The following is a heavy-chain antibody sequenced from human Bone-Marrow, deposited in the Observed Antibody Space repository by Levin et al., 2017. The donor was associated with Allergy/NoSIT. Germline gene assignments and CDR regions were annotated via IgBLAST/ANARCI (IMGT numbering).Heavy chain of an antibody. Sequence: GGSLRLSCAGSGFTFNNVWMTWVRQAPGKGLEWVGRVASKSDVETADYSAPVKGRFTVSISASKNTLYLQMNSLKTEDTGMYYCARQQSAAFDIWGQGTMVTVAS. V-gene: IGHV3-15*04. J-gene: IGHJ3*02. CDR3: ARQQSAAFDI. D-gene: IGHD1-1*01. CDR2: VASKSDVETA. CDR1: GFTFNNVW.